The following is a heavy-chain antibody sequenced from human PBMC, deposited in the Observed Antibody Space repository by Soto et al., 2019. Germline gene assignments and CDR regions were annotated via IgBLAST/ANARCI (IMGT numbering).Heavy chain of an antibody. D-gene: IGHD2-21*02. CDR3: AVTPNCGRDCSAASYWYFDI. CDR1: ELTFGNYA. Sequence: EVQLLESGGGLVQPGGSVRLSCAASELTFGNYAMSWVRQAPGKGLEWVSAISGDSGRTYYADSVKGRFTISRDNSKNTQYLQMNTLRAEDTAVYYCAVTPNCGRDCSAASYWYFDIWGRGTLVTVSS. CDR2: ISGDSGRT. J-gene: IGHJ2*01. V-gene: IGHV3-23*01.